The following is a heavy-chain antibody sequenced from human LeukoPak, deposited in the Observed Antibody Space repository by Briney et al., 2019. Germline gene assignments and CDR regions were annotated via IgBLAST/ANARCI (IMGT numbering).Heavy chain of an antibody. CDR1: GGSISSYY. CDR2: IYYSGST. CDR3: ARVGYYGSGSEDWFDS. V-gene: IGHV4-59*01. Sequence: PSETLSLTCTVSGGSISSYYWSWIRQPPGKGLEWIGYIYYSGSTNYNPSLKSRVTISVDTSKNQFSLKLSSVTAADTAVYYCARVGYYGSGSEDWFDSWGQGTLVTVSS. D-gene: IGHD3-10*01. J-gene: IGHJ5*01.